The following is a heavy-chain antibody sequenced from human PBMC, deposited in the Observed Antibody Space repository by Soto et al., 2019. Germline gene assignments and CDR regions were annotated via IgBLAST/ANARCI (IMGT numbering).Heavy chain of an antibody. CDR2: INSDGSST. J-gene: IGHJ6*02. CDR1: GFTFSSYW. D-gene: IGHD3-10*01. CDR3: ARDQRGYYGSAPLLIYYYGMDV. Sequence: GGSLRLSCAASGFTFSSYWMHWVRQAPGKGLVWVSRINSDGSSTSYADSVKGRFTISRDNAKNTLYLKMNSLRAEDTAVYYCARDQRGYYGSAPLLIYYYGMDVWGQGTTVTVSS. V-gene: IGHV3-74*01.